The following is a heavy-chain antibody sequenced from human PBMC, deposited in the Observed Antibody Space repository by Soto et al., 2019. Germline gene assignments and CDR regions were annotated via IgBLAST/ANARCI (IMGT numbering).Heavy chain of an antibody. CDR2: IWYDVIKK. V-gene: IGHV3-33*06. D-gene: IGHD3-22*01. Sequence: GGSMGLSCAASGFTISSYGMHWVLQGPGKGLEWGAVIWYDVIKKYYADSVKCRFTMSRDNSNNSLYLQMNSLRAEDTAIYYCAKGSTTIVSSGINWFDSWGQGTLVTVSS. CDR1: GFTISSYG. J-gene: IGHJ5*01. CDR3: AKGSTTIVSSGINWFDS.